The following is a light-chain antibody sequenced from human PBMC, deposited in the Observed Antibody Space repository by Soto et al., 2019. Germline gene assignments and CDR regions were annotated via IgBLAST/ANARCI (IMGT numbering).Light chain of an antibody. CDR2: ASL. Sequence: EIQMTQSPSVVSASLGDTVTITCRANEDISNFLAWFQQKPGKAPKSLIFASLTLQPGVPSRFSARGSGTDFTLSINGLPSEDFATYYCQQYKTYPRAFGQGNRVE. CDR1: EDISNF. V-gene: IGKV1-16*01. J-gene: IGKJ1*01. CDR3: QQYKTYPRA.